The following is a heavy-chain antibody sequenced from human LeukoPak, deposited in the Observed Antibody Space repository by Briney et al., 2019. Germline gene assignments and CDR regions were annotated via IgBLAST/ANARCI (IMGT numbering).Heavy chain of an antibody. D-gene: IGHD5-24*01. CDR2: IWYDGSKE. V-gene: IGHV3-33*01. J-gene: IGHJ4*02. CDR1: GFTFSNYG. Sequence: PGRSLRLSCAASGFTFSNYGMHWVRQAPGKGLEWVADIWYDGSKEYYADSVKGRFTISRDNSKNTLYLQVNSLRAEDTALYYCAREMSTVTGKDFLDYWGQGTLVTVSS. CDR3: AREMSTVTGKDFLDY.